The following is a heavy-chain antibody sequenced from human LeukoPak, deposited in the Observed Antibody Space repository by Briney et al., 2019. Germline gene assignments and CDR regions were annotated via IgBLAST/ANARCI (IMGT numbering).Heavy chain of an antibody. V-gene: IGHV3-48*03. J-gene: IGHJ6*04. CDR3: ARSHKRSPYYYYGMDV. CDR2: ISSSGSTI. D-gene: IGHD3-10*01. CDR1: GFTFSSYE. Sequence: GGSLRLSCAASGFTFSSYEMNWVRQDPGKGLEWVSYISSSGSTIYYADSVKGRFTISRDNAQNSLYLQMNSLRAEDTAVYYCARSHKRSPYYYYGMDVWGKGTTVTVSS.